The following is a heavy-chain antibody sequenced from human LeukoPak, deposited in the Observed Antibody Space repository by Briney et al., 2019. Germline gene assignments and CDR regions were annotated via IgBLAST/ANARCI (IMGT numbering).Heavy chain of an antibody. CDR2: INPSGSST. CDR1: GYTFTSNY. Sequence: ASVKVSCKASGYTFTSNYMHWVRQAPGQGPEWMGVINPSGSSTLYAQKFQGRVTMTRDMSTTTDYMELSSLRSEDTAVYYCARDNSVGDIAWWFDPWGQGTLVTVSS. D-gene: IGHD3-16*02. V-gene: IGHV1-46*01. J-gene: IGHJ5*02. CDR3: ARDNSVGDIAWWFDP.